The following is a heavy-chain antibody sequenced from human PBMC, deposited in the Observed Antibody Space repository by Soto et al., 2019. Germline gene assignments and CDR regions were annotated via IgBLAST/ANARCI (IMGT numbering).Heavy chain of an antibody. J-gene: IGHJ4*02. D-gene: IGHD4-17*01. CDR2: IYYSGST. CDR1: GGSISSGGYY. V-gene: IGHV4-31*03. Sequence: SETVSLTCTVSGGSISSGGYYWSWIRQHPGKGLEWIGYIYYSGSTYYNPSLKSRVTISVDTSKNQFSLKLSSVTAADTAVYYCARLRTTVTTKPTYFDYWGQGTLVTVSS. CDR3: ARLRTTVTTKPTYFDY.